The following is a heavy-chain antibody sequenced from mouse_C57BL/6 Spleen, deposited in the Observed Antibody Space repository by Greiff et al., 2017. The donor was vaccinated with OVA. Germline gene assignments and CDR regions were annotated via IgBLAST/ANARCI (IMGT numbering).Heavy chain of an antibody. CDR1: GYTFTDYE. CDR2: IDPETGGT. V-gene: IGHV1-15*01. D-gene: IGHD1-1*01. Sequence: QVQLKESGAELVRPGASVTLSCKASGYTFTDYEMHWVKQTPVHGLEWIGAIDPETGGTAYNQKFKGKAILTADKSSSTAYMELRSLTSEDSAVYYCTYYYGSLYYAMDYWGQGTSVTVSS. J-gene: IGHJ4*01. CDR3: TYYYGSLYYAMDY.